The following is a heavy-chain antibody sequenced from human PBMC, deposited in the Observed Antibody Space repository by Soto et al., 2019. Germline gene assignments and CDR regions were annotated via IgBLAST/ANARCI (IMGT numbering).Heavy chain of an antibody. J-gene: IGHJ6*02. D-gene: IGHD3-3*01. CDR2: ISAYNGNT. V-gene: IGHV1-18*01. CDR3: ARVNLVYDFWSGYSTSAPMDV. CDR1: GYTFTSYG. Sequence: ASVKVSCKASGYTFTSYGISWVRQAPGQGLEWMGWISAYNGNTNYAQKLQGRVTMTTDTSTSTAYMELRSLRSDDTAVYYCARVNLVYDFWSGYSTSAPMDVWGQGTTVTVSS.